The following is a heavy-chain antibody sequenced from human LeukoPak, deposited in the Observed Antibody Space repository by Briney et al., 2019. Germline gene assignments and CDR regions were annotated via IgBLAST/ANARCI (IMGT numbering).Heavy chain of an antibody. Sequence: GGSLRLSCAASGFTFSSYSMNWVRQAPGKGLEWVSYISSNSSHIYYADSVKGRFTISRDNAKNSLYLQMNSLRAEDTAVYYCARTYYYDSIGSNTDYWGQGTLVTVSS. CDR1: GFTFSSYS. D-gene: IGHD3-22*01. CDR2: ISSNSSHI. V-gene: IGHV3-21*01. CDR3: ARTYYYDSIGSNTDY. J-gene: IGHJ4*02.